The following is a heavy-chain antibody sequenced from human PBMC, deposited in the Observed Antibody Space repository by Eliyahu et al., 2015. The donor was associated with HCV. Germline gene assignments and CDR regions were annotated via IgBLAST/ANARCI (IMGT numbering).Heavy chain of an antibody. Sequence: QVQLQESGPGLVKPSETLSLTCTVSGGSXTTYXWSWIRPPPGKGLEWIGYIHYSGSTNYNPSLKSRVTISVDTSKNQFSLNLTSVTAADTAVYYCASGGGGIAVAGTGGWFDPWGQGTLVTVSS. CDR3: ASGGGGIAVAGTGGWFDP. D-gene: IGHD6-19*01. CDR1: GGSXTTYX. CDR2: IHYSGST. J-gene: IGHJ5*02. V-gene: IGHV4-59*01.